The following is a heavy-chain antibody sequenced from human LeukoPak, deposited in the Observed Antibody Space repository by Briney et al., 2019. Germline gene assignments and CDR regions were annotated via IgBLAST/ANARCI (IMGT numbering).Heavy chain of an antibody. J-gene: IGHJ6*02. D-gene: IGHD5-18*01. CDR3: ARHLDTAMVQGYYYYYGMDV. CDR2: ISYDGSNK. CDR1: GFTFSSYA. Sequence: PGGSLRLSCAASGFTFSSYAMHWVRQAPGKGLEWVAVISYDGSNKYYADSVKGRFTISRDNSKNTLYLQMNSLRAADTAVYYCARHLDTAMVQGYYYYYGMDVWGQGTTVTVSS. V-gene: IGHV3-30-3*01.